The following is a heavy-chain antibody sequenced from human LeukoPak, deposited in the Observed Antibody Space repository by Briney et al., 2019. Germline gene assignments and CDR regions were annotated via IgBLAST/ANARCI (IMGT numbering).Heavy chain of an antibody. CDR2: ISGSGGST. V-gene: IGHV3-23*01. Sequence: GGSLRLSCVASGFTFSSYAMSWVRQAPGKGLEWVSAISGSGGSTYYADSVKGRFTISRDNSKNTLYLQMNSLRAEDTAVYYCAKDFDDSSGYYSYYFDYWGQGTLVTVSS. D-gene: IGHD3-22*01. CDR3: AKDFDDSSGYYSYYFDY. J-gene: IGHJ4*02. CDR1: GFTFSSYA.